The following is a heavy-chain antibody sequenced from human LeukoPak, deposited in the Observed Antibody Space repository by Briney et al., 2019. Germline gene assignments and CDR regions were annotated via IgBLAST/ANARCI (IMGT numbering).Heavy chain of an antibody. CDR3: ARSYYDSSGYYYDY. J-gene: IGHJ4*02. D-gene: IGHD3-22*01. CDR2: ISGYNGNT. Sequence: GASVKVSCKASGYTFTSYDINWVRQATGQGLEWMGWISGYNGNTNYAQQLQGRVTSTTDTSTSTAYMELRSLRSDDTAVYYCARSYYDSSGYYYDYWGQGTLVTVSS. V-gene: IGHV1-18*01. CDR1: GYTFTSYD.